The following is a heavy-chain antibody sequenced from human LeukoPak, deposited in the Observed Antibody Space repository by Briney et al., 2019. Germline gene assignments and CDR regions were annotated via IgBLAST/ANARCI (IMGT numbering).Heavy chain of an antibody. D-gene: IGHD6-13*01. CDR1: GGTFSSYA. J-gene: IGHJ5*02. CDR2: TIPIFGTA. V-gene: IGHV1-69*05. Sequence: ASVKVSCKASGGTFSSYAISWVRQAPGQGLEWMGGTIPIFGTANYAQKFQGRVTITTDESTSTAYMELSSLRSEDTAVYYCARLNKGSSSWYWGYNWFDPWGQGTLVTVSS. CDR3: ARLNKGSSSWYWGYNWFDP.